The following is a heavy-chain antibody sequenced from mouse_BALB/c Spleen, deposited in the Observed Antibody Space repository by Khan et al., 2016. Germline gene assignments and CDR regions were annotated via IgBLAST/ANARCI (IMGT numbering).Heavy chain of an antibody. CDR3: VRQRLLTPYWYFDV. Sequence: EVQLVESGGGLVQPKGSLKLSCAASGFTFNTYAMNWVRQAPGKGLEWVARIRSKSNNYATYYADSVKDRFTISRADSQSMLYLQMNNLKTADTAMYYCVRQRLLTPYWYFDVWGAGTTVTVSS. V-gene: IGHV10-1*02. CDR1: GFTFNTYA. CDR2: IRSKSNNYAT. D-gene: IGHD3-2*01. J-gene: IGHJ1*01.